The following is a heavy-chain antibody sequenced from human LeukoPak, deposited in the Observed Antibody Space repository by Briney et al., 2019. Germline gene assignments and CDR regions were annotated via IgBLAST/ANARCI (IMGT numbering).Heavy chain of an antibody. CDR3: AKSPSTHNSGSADY. CDR2: ISDSGGST. J-gene: IGHJ4*02. D-gene: IGHD3-22*01. CDR1: GFTFSSYA. Sequence: GGSLRLSCAASGFTFSSYAMSWVRQAPGKGLEWVSGISDSGGSTYYADSVKGRFTISRDNSKNTLFLQVNSLRAEDTAVYYCAKSPSTHNSGSADYWGQGTLVTVSS. V-gene: IGHV3-23*01.